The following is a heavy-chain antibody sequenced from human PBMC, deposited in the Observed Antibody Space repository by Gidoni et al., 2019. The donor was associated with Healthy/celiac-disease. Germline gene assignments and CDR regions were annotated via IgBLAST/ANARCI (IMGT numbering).Heavy chain of an antibody. Sequence: QVQLPQWGAGLLQPSETLSLTCAVSGGSFSGYYWSWIRQPPGKGLEWIGEINHSGSTNYNPALKSRVTISVDTSKNQFSLKLSAVTAADTAVYYCARAIFGVVIAYYFDYWGQGTLVTVSS. CDR2: INHSGST. D-gene: IGHD3-3*01. J-gene: IGHJ4*02. V-gene: IGHV4-34*01. CDR3: ARAIFGVVIAYYFDY. CDR1: GGSFSGYY.